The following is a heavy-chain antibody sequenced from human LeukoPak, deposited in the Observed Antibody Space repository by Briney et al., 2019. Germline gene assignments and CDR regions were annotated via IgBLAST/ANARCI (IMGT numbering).Heavy chain of an antibody. CDR3: VKGFSANWLN. CDR2: ISASGGGK. J-gene: IGHJ4*02. D-gene: IGHD3-22*01. CDR1: GFTFSSYS. V-gene: IGHV3-23*01. Sequence: GGSLRLSCAASGFTFSSYSMNWVRQAPGKGLEWVSGISASGGGKWYADPVRGRFTVTRDNSQNTLYLQMNNLRAEDTAMYYCVKGFSANWLNWGQGALVTVSS.